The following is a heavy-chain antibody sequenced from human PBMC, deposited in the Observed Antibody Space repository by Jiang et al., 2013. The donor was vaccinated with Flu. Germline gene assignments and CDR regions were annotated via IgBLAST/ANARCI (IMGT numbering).Heavy chain of an antibody. CDR3: ARPDVGATFTH. Sequence: LLKPSETLSLTCAVYGGSLSTYSWTWIRQPPGKGLDWIGEIHHTGSTRYNPSLQSRVTISVDSSKNQIFLRVTSVTATDTAAYYCARPDVGATFTHRGQGILVTVSS. V-gene: IGHV4-34*01. CDR1: GGSLSTYS. J-gene: IGHJ4*02. D-gene: IGHD1-26*01. CDR2: IHHTGST.